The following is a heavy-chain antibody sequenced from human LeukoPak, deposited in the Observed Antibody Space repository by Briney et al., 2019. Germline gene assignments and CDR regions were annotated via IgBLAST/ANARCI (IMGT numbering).Heavy chain of an antibody. CDR1: GFTFSSYE. Sequence: GGSLRLSCAASGFTFSSYEMNWVRQAPGKGLEWVSYISSSGSTIYYADSVKGRFTISRDNAKNSLYLQMNSLRAEDTAVYYCARPDQEKASSSLDYWGQGTLVTVSS. D-gene: IGHD6-6*01. J-gene: IGHJ4*02. CDR2: ISSSGSTI. V-gene: IGHV3-48*03. CDR3: ARPDQEKASSSLDY.